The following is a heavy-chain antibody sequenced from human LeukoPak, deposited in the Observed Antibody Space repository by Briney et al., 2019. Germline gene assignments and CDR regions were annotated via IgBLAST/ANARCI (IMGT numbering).Heavy chain of an antibody. CDR3: ARDSGSDSSNWYGKWLAP. CDR1: GYTSTGYY. V-gene: IGHV1-18*04. CDR2: ISAYNGIT. D-gene: IGHD6-13*01. J-gene: IGHJ5*02. Sequence: ASVKVSCKASGYTSTGYYMHWVRQAAGQGLEWMGWISAYNGITNYAQKLQDRVTMTTDTSTSTAYMELRSLTSDDTAVYYCARDSGSDSSNWYGKWLAPWGQGTLVTVSS.